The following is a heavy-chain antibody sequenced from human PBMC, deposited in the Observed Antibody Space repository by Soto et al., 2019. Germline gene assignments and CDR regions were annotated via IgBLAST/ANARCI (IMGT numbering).Heavy chain of an antibody. Sequence: GASVKVSCKASGGTFSSYAISWVRQAPGQGLEWMGGIIPIFGTANYAQKFQGRVTITADESTSTAYMELSSLRSEYTAVYYCARDLYDSSGRGDYWGQGTLVTVSS. V-gene: IGHV1-69*13. D-gene: IGHD3-22*01. CDR3: ARDLYDSSGRGDY. CDR1: GGTFSSYA. CDR2: IIPIFGTA. J-gene: IGHJ4*02.